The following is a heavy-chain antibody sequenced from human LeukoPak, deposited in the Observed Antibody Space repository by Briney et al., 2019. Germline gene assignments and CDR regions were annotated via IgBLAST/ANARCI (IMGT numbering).Heavy chain of an antibody. CDR1: GYTFTSYD. D-gene: IGHD6-19*01. CDR2: MNPNSGNT. CDR3: ARGKAVAGTWYFQH. Sequence: ASVKVSCKASGYTFTSYDINWVRQATGQGLEWMGWMNPNSGNTGYAQKFQGRVTMTRNTSISTAYMELSSLRSEDTAVYYCARGKAVAGTWYFQHRGQGTLVTVSS. V-gene: IGHV1-8*01. J-gene: IGHJ1*01.